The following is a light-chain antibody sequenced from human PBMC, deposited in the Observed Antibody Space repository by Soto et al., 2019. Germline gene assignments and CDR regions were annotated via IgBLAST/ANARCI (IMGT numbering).Light chain of an antibody. CDR3: QQDNNWPLT. CDR2: GAS. CDR1: QSISSN. Sequence: EMVMTQSPATLSVSPGEGATLSCRASQSISSNLAWYQQKPGQAPRLLIYGASARATGIPARFSGSGSGTKLTLNNCSLQSEDFAVYYSQQDNNWPLTFGGGTKVEIK. V-gene: IGKV3-15*01. J-gene: IGKJ4*01.